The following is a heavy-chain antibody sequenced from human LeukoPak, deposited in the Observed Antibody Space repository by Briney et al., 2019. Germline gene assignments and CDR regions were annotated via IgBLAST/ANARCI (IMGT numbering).Heavy chain of an antibody. CDR3: VRDKDGYNF. D-gene: IGHD5-24*01. CDR2: IDTDGKTT. V-gene: IGHV3-74*01. CDR1: GFTFNTYV. J-gene: IGHJ4*02. Sequence: AGGSLRLSCAASGFTFNTYVMHWVRQAPGKGLVWVARIDTDGKTTTYADPVKGRFTISRDNAKNMLYEQMNSLRAEDTAVYYCVRDKDGYNFWGQGTLVSVSS.